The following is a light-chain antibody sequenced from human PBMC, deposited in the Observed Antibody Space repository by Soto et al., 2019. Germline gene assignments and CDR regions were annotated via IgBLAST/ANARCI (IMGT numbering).Light chain of an antibody. CDR1: SSNIGAGYD. CDR2: GNN. CDR3: QSYDSSLSGLV. Sequence: QSALTQPRSVSGAPGQRVTISCTGTSSNIGAGYDVHWYQQLPGTTPKLLIYGNNNRPSGVPDRFSASRSGTSASLAITGLRAEDEADYYCQSYDSSLSGLVFGGGTKLTVL. V-gene: IGLV1-40*01. J-gene: IGLJ2*01.